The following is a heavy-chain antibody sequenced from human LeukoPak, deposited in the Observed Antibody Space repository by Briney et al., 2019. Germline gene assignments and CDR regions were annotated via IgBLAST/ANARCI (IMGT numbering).Heavy chain of an antibody. CDR1: GFTFSSYG. CDR2: IWYDGSNK. V-gene: IGHV3-33*06. Sequence: GRSLRLSCAASGFTFSSYGMHWVRQAPGKGLEWVAVIWYDGSNKYYADSVKGRFTISRDNSKNTLYLQMNSLRAEDTAVYYCAKGGGTATMVRGVIIGDYLDYWGQGTLVTVSS. J-gene: IGHJ4*02. CDR3: AKGGGTATMVRGVIIGDYLDY. D-gene: IGHD3-10*01.